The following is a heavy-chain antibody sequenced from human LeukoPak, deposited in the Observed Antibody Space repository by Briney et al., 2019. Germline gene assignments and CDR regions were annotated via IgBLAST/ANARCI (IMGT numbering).Heavy chain of an antibody. D-gene: IGHD3-22*01. V-gene: IGHV1-2*02. J-gene: IGHJ3*01. Sequence: ASVKVSCKVSGYTLSDYYMHWVRQAPGQGLEWVGWINPNSGTSNYAQKFQDRVTMTTDTSTNTGYMELRSLRSDDTAIYYCARGYYYDSGSLTRALDFWGQGTMVTVSS. CDR1: GYTLSDYY. CDR2: INPNSGTS. CDR3: ARGYYYDSGSLTRALDF.